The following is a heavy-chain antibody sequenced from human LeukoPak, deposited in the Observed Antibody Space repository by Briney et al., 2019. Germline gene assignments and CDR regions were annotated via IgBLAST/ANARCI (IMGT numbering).Heavy chain of an antibody. Sequence: SETLSLTCAVYGGSFSGYYWSWIRQPPGKGLEWIGEINHSGSTNYNPPLKSRVTISVDTSKNQFSLKLSSVTAADTAVYYCARRTGYSSRGMDVWGQGTTVTVSS. CDR3: ARRTGYSSRGMDV. CDR1: GGSFSGYY. J-gene: IGHJ6*02. CDR2: INHSGST. V-gene: IGHV4-34*01. D-gene: IGHD6-13*01.